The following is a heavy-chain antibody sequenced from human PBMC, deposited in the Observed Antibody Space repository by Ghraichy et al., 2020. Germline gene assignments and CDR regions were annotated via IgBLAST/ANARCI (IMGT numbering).Heavy chain of an antibody. CDR3: ATCSSGW. CDR1: AFTVSSHC. CDR2: IRPDGSEK. V-gene: IGHV3-7*01. D-gene: IGHD6-19*01. Sequence: GGSLRLSCVVSAFTVSSHCMRWVRQPPGKGLEWVSNIRPDGSEKYYVDSVKGLFTISRDTAKNSLFLQMNRLRAEDTAVYYWATCSSGWWGQGTLVTVSS. J-gene: IGHJ4*02.